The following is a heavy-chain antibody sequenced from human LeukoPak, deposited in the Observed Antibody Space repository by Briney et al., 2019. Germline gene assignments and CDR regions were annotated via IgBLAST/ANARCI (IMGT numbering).Heavy chain of an antibody. CDR1: GYSFTSYW. V-gene: IGHV5-10-1*01. CDR3: ARYTTGAFDY. CDR2: IDPSDSYT. D-gene: IGHD1-1*01. J-gene: IGHJ4*02. Sequence: PGESLKISCKGSGYSFTSYWITWVRQMPGKGLEWMGRIDPSDSYTNYSPSFQGHVTISADKSISTAYLQWSSLKASDTAMYYCARYTTGAFDYWGQGTLVTVSS.